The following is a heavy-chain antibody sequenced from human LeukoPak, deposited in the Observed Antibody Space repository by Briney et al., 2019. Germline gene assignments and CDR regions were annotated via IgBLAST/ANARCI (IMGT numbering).Heavy chain of an antibody. CDR1: GFTVSSKY. Sequence: GGSLRLSCAASGFTVSSKYMSWVRQAPGKGLEWVSVIYSGGSRYYADSVKGRFTISRDNSKNTLYLQMNSLRAEDTAVYYCARSLAAAGPYYYYYYMDVWGKGTTVTVSS. CDR2: IYSGGSR. J-gene: IGHJ6*03. CDR3: ARSLAAAGPYYYYYYMDV. V-gene: IGHV3-53*01. D-gene: IGHD6-13*01.